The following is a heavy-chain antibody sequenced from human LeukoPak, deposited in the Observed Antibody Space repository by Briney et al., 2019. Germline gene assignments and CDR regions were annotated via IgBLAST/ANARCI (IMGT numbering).Heavy chain of an antibody. CDR2: MNPNSGNT. CDR3: ARGLKTLLWFGFYYMDV. CDR1: GYTFTSYD. V-gene: IGHV1-8*01. Sequence: GASVKVSCKASGYTFTSYDINWVRQATGQGVEWMGWMNPNSGNTGYAQKFQGRVTMTRNTSISTAYMELSSLRSEDTAVYYCARGLKTLLWFGFYYMDVWGKGTTVTISS. D-gene: IGHD3-10*01. J-gene: IGHJ6*03.